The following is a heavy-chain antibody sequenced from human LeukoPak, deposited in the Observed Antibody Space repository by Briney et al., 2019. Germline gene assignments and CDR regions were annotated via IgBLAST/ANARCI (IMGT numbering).Heavy chain of an antibody. Sequence: PGGSLRLSCAASGFTFTDSFMTWIRQAPGKGLEWVSSISSGGRTIYYADFVKGRFTISRDNAKSSLDLQMNNLRVEDTAVYFCARGRLFFYDTSGAPGDFWGQGTRVTVST. CDR3: ARGRLFFYDTSGAPGDF. CDR2: ISSGGRTI. J-gene: IGHJ4*02. D-gene: IGHD3-22*01. V-gene: IGHV3-11*04. CDR1: GFTFTDSF.